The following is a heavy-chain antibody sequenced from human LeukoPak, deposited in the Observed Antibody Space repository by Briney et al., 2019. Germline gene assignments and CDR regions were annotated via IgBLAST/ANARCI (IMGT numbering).Heavy chain of an antibody. V-gene: IGHV4-61*08. CDR2: IYYSGST. CDR3: ARDSSGSRWSVDV. J-gene: IGHJ6*04. CDR1: GGSISSGDYY. D-gene: IGHD6-19*01. Sequence: PSQTLSLTCTVSGGSISSGDYYWSWIRQPPGKGLEWIGYIYYSGSTNYNPSLKSRVTISVDTSKNQFSLKLSSVTAADTAVYYCARDSSGSRWSVDVWGKGTTVTVSS.